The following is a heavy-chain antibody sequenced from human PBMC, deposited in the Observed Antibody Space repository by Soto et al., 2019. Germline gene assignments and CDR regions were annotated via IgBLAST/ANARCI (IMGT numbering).Heavy chain of an antibody. CDR2: IYYSATT. CDR1: GGSISKYY. Sequence: WETLSLTCTVSGGSISKYYWSWIRQPPGKGLEWIGYIYYSATTNYNPSLKSRVTISLDTSENQFSLKLSSVTAADTAVYYCAIDESTRREYALAYWAQGTLVPVSS. D-gene: IGHD2-2*01. J-gene: IGHJ4*02. V-gene: IGHV4-59*01. CDR3: AIDESTRREYALAY.